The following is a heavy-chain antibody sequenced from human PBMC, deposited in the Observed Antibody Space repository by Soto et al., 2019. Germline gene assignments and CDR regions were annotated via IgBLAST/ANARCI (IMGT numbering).Heavy chain of an antibody. CDR1: GGSISSGDYY. D-gene: IGHD3-10*01. CDR2: IYYSGST. J-gene: IGHJ5*02. Sequence: SETLSLTCTVSGGSISSGDYYWSWIRQPPGKGLEWIGYIYYSGSTYYNPSLKSRVTISVDTSKNQFSLKLSSVTAADTAVYYCARTYYYGSGSYTYNLENWFDPWGQGTLVTVSS. V-gene: IGHV4-30-4*01. CDR3: ARTYYYGSGSYTYNLENWFDP.